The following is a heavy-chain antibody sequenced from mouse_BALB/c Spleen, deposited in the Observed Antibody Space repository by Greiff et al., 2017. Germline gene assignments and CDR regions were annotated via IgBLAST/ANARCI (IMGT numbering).Heavy chain of an antibody. CDR2: ISIYYDNT. J-gene: IGHJ4*01. Sequence: QVQLKQSGPELVRPGESVKISCKGSGYTFTDYAMHWVKQSHAKSLEWIGVISIYYDNTNYNQKFKGKATMTVDKSSSTAYMELARLTSEDSAIYYCARSYYRYDVEYAMDYWGQGTSVTVSS. CDR3: ARSYYRYDVEYAMDY. D-gene: IGHD2-14*01. V-gene: IGHV1-67*01. CDR1: GYTFTDYA.